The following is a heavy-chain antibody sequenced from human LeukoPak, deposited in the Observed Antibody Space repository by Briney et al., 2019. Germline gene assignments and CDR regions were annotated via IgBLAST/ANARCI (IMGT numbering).Heavy chain of an antibody. Sequence: SQTLSLTCAVSGGSISSGSYYWSWIRQPAGKGLEWIGRIYTSGSTNNNPSLKSRVTISVDTSKNQFSLKLSSVTAADTAVYYCARERAYYDFWSGYYSPYYYYYMDVWGKGTTVTVSS. J-gene: IGHJ6*03. CDR3: ARERAYYDFWSGYYSPYYYYYMDV. V-gene: IGHV4-61*02. CDR2: IYTSGST. CDR1: GGSISSGSYY. D-gene: IGHD3-3*01.